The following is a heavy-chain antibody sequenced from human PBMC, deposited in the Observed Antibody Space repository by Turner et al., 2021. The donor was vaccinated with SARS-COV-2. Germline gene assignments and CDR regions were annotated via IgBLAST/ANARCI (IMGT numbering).Heavy chain of an antibody. Sequence: HLQLQESGPGLVKPSETLSLTCTVSGGSISSSYYYWGWIRQPPGKGLEWIGSIYYSGSTYYNPSLKSRVTISVDTSKNQFSLKLSSVTAADTAVYYCARQGSGSYYAVPHYWGQGTLVTVSS. V-gene: IGHV4-39*01. D-gene: IGHD3-10*01. CDR1: GGSISSSYYY. J-gene: IGHJ4*02. CDR3: ARQGSGSYYAVPHY. CDR2: IYYSGST.